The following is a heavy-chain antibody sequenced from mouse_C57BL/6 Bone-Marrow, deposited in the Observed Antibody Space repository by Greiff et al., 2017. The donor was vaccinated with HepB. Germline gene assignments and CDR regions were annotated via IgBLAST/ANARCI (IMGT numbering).Heavy chain of an antibody. J-gene: IGHJ2*01. CDR2: IDPSDSYT. CDR3: ARDFYFDY. CDR1: GYTFTSYW. Sequence: QVQLQQPGAELVMPGASVKLSCKASGYTFTSYWMHWVKQRPGQGLEWIGEIDPSDSYTNYNQKFKGKSTLTVDKSSSTAYMQLSSLTSEDSAVYCCARDFYFDYWGQGTTLTVSS. V-gene: IGHV1-69*01.